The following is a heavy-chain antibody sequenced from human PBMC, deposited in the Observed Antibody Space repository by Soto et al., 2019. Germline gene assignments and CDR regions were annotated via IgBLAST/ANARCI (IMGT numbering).Heavy chain of an antibody. CDR3: ARHYQWLFNYYYYGMDV. D-gene: IGHD3-22*01. CDR2: IYYSGST. V-gene: IGHV4-39*01. CDR1: GGSISSSSYY. Sequence: SETLSLTCTVSGGSISSSSYYWGWIRQPPGKGLEWIGSIYYSGSTYYNPSLKSRVTISVDTSKNQFSLKLSSVTAADTAVYYCARHYQWLFNYYYYGMDVWGQGTTVTVSS. J-gene: IGHJ6*02.